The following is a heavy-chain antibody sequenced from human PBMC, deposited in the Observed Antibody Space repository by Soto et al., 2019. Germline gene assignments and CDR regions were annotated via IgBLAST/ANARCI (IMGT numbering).Heavy chain of an antibody. Sequence: SVKVSCKASGATLDTFINFGITWVRRAPGQGLEWMGGILPVFGTPHYAQKFQGRVTIRADESTRTAYMELSSLRSEDTAVYYCARLRKYYYYYYGMDVWGQGTTGTVSS. CDR1: GATLDTFINFG. CDR3: ARLRKYYYYYYGMDV. J-gene: IGHJ6*02. V-gene: IGHV1-69*13. D-gene: IGHD4-17*01. CDR2: ILPVFGTP.